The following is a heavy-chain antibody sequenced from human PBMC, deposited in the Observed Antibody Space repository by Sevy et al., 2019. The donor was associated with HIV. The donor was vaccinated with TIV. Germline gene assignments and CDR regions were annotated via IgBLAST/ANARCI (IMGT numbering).Heavy chain of an antibody. V-gene: IGHV3-15*01. J-gene: IGHJ4*02. Sequence: GGSLRLSCAASGLSFSNAWMAWVRQAPGKGLEWVGRIRSETGGGTKDFAAFAKGKFTISRDDPKNTLYMQMNSLKTEDTAVYYCAIDHRRDGMIVVPFEKWGLGTLVTVSS. CDR1: GLSFSNAW. CDR3: AIDHRRDGMIVVPFEK. D-gene: IGHD3-22*01. CDR2: IRSETGGGTK.